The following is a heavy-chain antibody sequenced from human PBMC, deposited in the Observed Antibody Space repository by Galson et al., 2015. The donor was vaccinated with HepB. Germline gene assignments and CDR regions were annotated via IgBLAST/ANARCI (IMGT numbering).Heavy chain of an antibody. Sequence: SLRLSCAASGFTFSSYGMHWVRQAPGKGLEWVAVIWYDGSNKYYADSVKGRFTISRDNSKNTVFLQMSSLRAEDTAVYYCARAPSVAGDTWVDPWGQGTLVTAAS. J-gene: IGHJ5*02. CDR2: IWYDGSNK. CDR1: GFTFSSYG. D-gene: IGHD6-19*01. V-gene: IGHV3-33*01. CDR3: ARAPSVAGDTWVDP.